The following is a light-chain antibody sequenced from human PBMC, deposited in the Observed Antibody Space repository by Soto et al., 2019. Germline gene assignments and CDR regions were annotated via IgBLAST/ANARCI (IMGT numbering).Light chain of an antibody. J-gene: IGKJ1*01. CDR3: QQYNNWPQT. CDR2: GAS. Sequence: EIVLTQSPGTLSLSPGERDTLSCRASQSVRSTYLAWYQQKPGQAPRLLIYGASSRATGIPARFSGGGSGTEFTLTISSLQSEDFAEYHCQQYNNWPQTCGQGTKVDIK. CDR1: QSVRSTY. V-gene: IGKV3-15*01.